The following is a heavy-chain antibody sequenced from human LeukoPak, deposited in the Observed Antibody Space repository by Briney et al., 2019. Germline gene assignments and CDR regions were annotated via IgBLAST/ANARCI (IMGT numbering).Heavy chain of an antibody. D-gene: IGHD6-6*01. V-gene: IGHV4-4*09. CDR1: GGSISSYY. J-gene: IGHJ4*02. CDR2: IYTSGST. Sequence: SETLSLTCTVSGGSISSYYWSWIRQPPGKGLEWIGHIYTSGSTNYNPSLKSRVTISVDTSKNQFSLKVSSVTAADTAVYYCARTYSSSSHFDYWRQGTLVTVSS. CDR3: ARTYSSSSHFDY.